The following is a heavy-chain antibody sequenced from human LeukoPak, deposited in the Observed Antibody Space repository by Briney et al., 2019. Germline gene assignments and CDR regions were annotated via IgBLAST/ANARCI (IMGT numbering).Heavy chain of an antibody. J-gene: IGHJ4*02. CDR2: INYNGDT. CDR1: GGSISVYH. Sequence: SETLSLTCIVSGGSISVYHWGCVRQAPGEGLEHISFINYNGDTNYNPSLKSRITMSVDTSKNQFSLTPSSVSAAATAVYYCARLGDCGHDCYSHDYWGQGTLVTVSS. D-gene: IGHD2-21*01. V-gene: IGHV4-59*08. CDR3: ARLGDCGHDCYSHDY.